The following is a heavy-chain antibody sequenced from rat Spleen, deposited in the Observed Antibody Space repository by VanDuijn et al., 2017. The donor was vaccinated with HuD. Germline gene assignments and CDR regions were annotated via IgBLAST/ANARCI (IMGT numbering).Heavy chain of an antibody. J-gene: IGHJ4*01. D-gene: IGHD1-12*03. CDR2: ISPSGGRT. CDR1: GFTFSNYG. CDR3: ATEISGYYYDGLGA. Sequence: EVQVVESGGGLVQPGRSLKLSCAASGFTFSNYGMHWIRQAPTKGLEWVASISPSGGRTYYRDSVKGRFTISRDNAKSTLYLQMDSLRSEDTATYYCATEISGYYYDGLGAWGQGASVTVSS. V-gene: IGHV5-19*01.